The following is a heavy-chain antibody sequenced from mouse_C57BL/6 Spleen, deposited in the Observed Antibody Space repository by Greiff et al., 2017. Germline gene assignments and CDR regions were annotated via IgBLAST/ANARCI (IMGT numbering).Heavy chain of an antibody. CDR2: IYPGGGYT. D-gene: IGHD3-2*02. J-gene: IGHJ2*01. Sequence: VQLQESGAELVRPGTSVKMSCKASGYTFTNYWIGWAKQRPGHGLEWIGDIYPGGGYTNYNEKFKGKATLTADKSSSTAYMQFSSLASEDSAIYYCARSRDSSGPYYFDYWGQGTTLTVSS. CDR3: ARSRDSSGPYYFDY. V-gene: IGHV1-63*01. CDR1: GYTFTNYW.